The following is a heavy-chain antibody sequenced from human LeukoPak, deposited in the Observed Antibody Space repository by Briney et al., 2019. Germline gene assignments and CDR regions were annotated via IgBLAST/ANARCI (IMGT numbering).Heavy chain of an antibody. D-gene: IGHD3-3*01. V-gene: IGHV4-31*03. J-gene: IGHJ5*02. CDR2: IYYSGST. CDR3: ARGLSRYDFWSGYYKGAPLNWFDP. CDR1: GGSISSGGYY. Sequence: SQTLSLTCTVSGGSISSGGYYWSWIRQHPGKGLEWIGYIYYSGSTYYNPSLKSRVTISVDTSKNQFSLKLSSVTAADTAVYYCARGLSRYDFWSGYYKGAPLNWFDPWGQGTLVTVSS.